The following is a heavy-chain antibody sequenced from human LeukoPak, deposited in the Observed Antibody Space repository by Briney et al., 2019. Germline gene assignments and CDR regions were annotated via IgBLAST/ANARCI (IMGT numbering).Heavy chain of an antibody. CDR1: GFTFSSYA. V-gene: IGHV3-23*01. D-gene: IGHD1-26*01. CDR2: ISGGGGST. CDR3: AKGGKWDVTPFDY. J-gene: IGHJ4*02. Sequence: GGSLRLSCAASGFTFSSYAMNWVRQAPGTGLEWISGISGGGGSTYYADSVKGRFTISRDNSKNTLYLQVNSLRAEDTAVYYCAKGGKWDVTPFDYWGQGTLVTVSS.